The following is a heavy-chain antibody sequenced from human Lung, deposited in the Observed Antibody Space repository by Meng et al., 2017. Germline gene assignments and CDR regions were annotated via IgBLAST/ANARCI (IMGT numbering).Heavy chain of an antibody. CDR2: ISWNSGSI. V-gene: IGHV3-9*03. D-gene: IGHD6-13*01. CDR3: AKAHYSSNWYGFDY. J-gene: IGHJ4*02. CDR1: GFSFDDYA. Sequence: SRRLSGAASGFSFDDYAMHWVRQAPGKGLEWVSGISWNSGSIGYADSVKGRFTISRDNAKNSLYLQMNSLRTEDMALYYCAKAHYSSNWYGFDYWGQGTLVTVSS.